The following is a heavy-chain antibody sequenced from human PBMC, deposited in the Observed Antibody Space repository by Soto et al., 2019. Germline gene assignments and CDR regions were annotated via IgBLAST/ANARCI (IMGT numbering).Heavy chain of an antibody. CDR2: MIPNCGKA. CDR1: GGTFSSYA. CDR3: AVGEAYYYYYMDV. J-gene: IGHJ6*03. Sequence: GASVKVSCKASGGTFSSYAISWVRQAPGQGLEWMGGMIPNCGKAGYAQKFQGRVTMTRNTSISTAYMELSSLRSEDTAVYYCAVGEAYYYYYMDVWGKGTTVTVSS. V-gene: IGHV1-8*02.